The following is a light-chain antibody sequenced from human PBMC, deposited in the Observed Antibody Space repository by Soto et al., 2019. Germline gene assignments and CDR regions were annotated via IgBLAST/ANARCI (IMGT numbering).Light chain of an antibody. V-gene: IGKV1-39*01. CDR1: QNIRTY. CDR3: QQSYSTPNT. CDR2: AAS. Sequence: DIQMTQSPSSLSASVRDRVTITCRASQNIRTYLNWYQQRPGKAPKLLIYAASNLQSGVPSNFSGRGSGTDFTLTISSLQPEDFATYYCQQSYSTPNTFGQGTKLEIK. J-gene: IGKJ2*01.